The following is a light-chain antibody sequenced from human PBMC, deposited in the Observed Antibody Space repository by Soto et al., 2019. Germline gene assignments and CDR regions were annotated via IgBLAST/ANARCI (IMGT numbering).Light chain of an antibody. Sequence: DVVLTQSPLSLPVNFGQPASISCRSSKSLVYSDGNTHLSWFHQRPGQSPRRLIYRVSSRDSGGPDRFSGSGSGTDFTLEISSVEAEAVGIYLCTQGTHWPRTFGQGTKVEV. V-gene: IGKV2-30*01. CDR1: KSLVYSDGNTH. J-gene: IGKJ1*01. CDR2: RVS. CDR3: TQGTHWPRT.